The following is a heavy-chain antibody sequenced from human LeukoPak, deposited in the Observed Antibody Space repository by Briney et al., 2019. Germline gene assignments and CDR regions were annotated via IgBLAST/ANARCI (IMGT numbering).Heavy chain of an antibody. CDR1: GFSFSRYA. V-gene: IGHV3-23*01. CDR3: TNVLTMVRGVIDYFDY. CDR2: ISVSVGGT. D-gene: IGHD3-10*01. Sequence: GGSLRLSCAASGFSFSRYAMSWVHQAPGKGLEWVAGISVSVGGTYYADSVKGRFTISRDNSKNTLYLQMNSLRADETADYYCTNVLTMVRGVIDYFDYWGQGTLVTVSS. J-gene: IGHJ4*02.